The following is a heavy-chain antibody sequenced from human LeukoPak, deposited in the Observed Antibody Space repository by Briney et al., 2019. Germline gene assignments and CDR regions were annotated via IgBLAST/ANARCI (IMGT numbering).Heavy chain of an antibody. CDR1: GYTFTSYG. J-gene: IGHJ4*02. V-gene: IGHV1-18*01. Sequence: ASVKVSCKASGYTFTSYGISWVRQAPGQGLEWMGWISAYNGNTNYAQKLQGRVTMTTDTSTSTAYMELRSLRSDDTAVYYCVSGQDRDYDILTGYYSYWGPGTLVTVSS. CDR3: VSGQDRDYDILTGYYSY. CDR2: ISAYNGNT. D-gene: IGHD3-9*01.